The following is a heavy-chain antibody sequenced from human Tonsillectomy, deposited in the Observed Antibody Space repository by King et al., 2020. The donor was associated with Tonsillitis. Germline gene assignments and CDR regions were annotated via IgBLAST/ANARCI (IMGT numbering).Heavy chain of an antibody. CDR2: IIPIFGTT. CDR1: GGTFSTYG. J-gene: IGHJ6*02. Sequence: VQLVESGTEVKKPGSSVKVSCKASGGTFSTYGINWVRQAPGQGLEWMGGIIPIFGTTNYAQKFQGRLTISADESTSTAYMELSSLRSEDTAVYYCARDKARRHQLVPLNDYGMDVWGQGTTVTVSS. V-gene: IGHV1-69*01. D-gene: IGHD6-13*01. CDR3: ARDKARRHQLVPLNDYGMDV.